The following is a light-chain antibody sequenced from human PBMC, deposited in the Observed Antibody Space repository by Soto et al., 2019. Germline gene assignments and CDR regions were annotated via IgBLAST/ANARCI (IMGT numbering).Light chain of an antibody. J-gene: IGKJ1*01. V-gene: IGKV1-5*03. CDR3: KHYNSYSEA. CDR1: QCISSY. Sequence: QLTQSASFLSASIGDRVTITCRASQCISSYLAWYQQKPGKAPKLLIYKASTLKSGVPSRFSGSGSGTEFTLTISSLEPDDVATYYCKHYNSYSEAFGQGTKVDIK. CDR2: KAS.